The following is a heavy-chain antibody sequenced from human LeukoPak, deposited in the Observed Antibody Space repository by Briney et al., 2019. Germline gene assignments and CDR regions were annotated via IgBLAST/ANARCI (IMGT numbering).Heavy chain of an antibody. J-gene: IGHJ4*02. D-gene: IGHD6-19*01. CDR1: GFTSSSYG. CDR3: ANDARRTSGWYFFDY. V-gene: IGHV3-23*01. Sequence: GGSLRLSCAAPGFTSSSYGMSWVRQAPGKGLEWVSAISGSGGSTYYADSVKGRFTISRDNSKNTLFLQMNSLRAEDTAVYYCANDARRTSGWYFFDYWGQGTLVTVSS. CDR2: ISGSGGST.